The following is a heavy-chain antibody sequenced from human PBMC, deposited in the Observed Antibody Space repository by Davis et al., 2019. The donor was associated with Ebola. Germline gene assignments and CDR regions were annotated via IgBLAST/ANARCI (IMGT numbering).Heavy chain of an antibody. J-gene: IGHJ4*02. Sequence: GGSLRLSCAASGFTVSNSYMSWVRQAPDKGLEWVAVIWYDGSRKYYGDSVKGRFTISRDNSNNLLYLQMNSLRAEDTAVYYCAIPDCSGANCYSVYIKNWGQGTLVTVSS. CDR3: AIPDCSGANCYSVYIKN. D-gene: IGHD2-15*01. CDR2: IWYDGSRK. V-gene: IGHV3-33*08. CDR1: GFTVSNSY.